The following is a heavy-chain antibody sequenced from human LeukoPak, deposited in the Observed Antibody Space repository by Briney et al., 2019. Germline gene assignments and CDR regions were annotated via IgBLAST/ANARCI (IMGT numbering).Heavy chain of an antibody. CDR1: GGSISSYY. Sequence: SETLSLTCTVSGGSISSYYWSWIRQPPGKGLEWIGYIYYSGSTNYNPSLKSRVTISVDTSKNQFSLKLSSVTAADTAVYYCASLRRGLDAFDIWGQGTMVTVSS. CDR2: IYYSGST. V-gene: IGHV4-59*08. D-gene: IGHD5-12*01. CDR3: ASLRRGLDAFDI. J-gene: IGHJ3*02.